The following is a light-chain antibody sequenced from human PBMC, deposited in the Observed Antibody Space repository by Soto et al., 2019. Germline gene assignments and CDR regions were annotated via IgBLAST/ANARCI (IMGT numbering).Light chain of an antibody. V-gene: IGLV2-8*01. CDR1: SSDVGGYNY. CDR3: SSYAGSNNWV. J-gene: IGLJ2*01. Sequence: QSALTQPHSASGSPGQSVTICCTGTSSDVGGYNYVSWYQQHPGKAPKLIIYEVSKWPSGVPDRFSGSKSGNTASLTVSGLQAEDEADYYCSSYAGSNNWVFGGGTKLTVL. CDR2: EVS.